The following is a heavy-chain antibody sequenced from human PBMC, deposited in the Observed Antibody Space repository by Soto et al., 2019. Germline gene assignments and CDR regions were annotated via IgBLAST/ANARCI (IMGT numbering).Heavy chain of an antibody. CDR1: GYTFTSYV. CDR2: INAGNGNT. J-gene: IGHJ3*02. D-gene: IGHD5-18*01. V-gene: IGHV1-3*01. Sequence: ASVKVSCKASGYTFTSYVMHWVRQAPGQRLEWMGWINAGNGNTKYSQKFQGRVTITRDTSASTAYMEVSSLRSEDTAVYYCARELGRRRWLQHGAFDIWGQGTMVTVSS. CDR3: ARELGRRRWLQHGAFDI.